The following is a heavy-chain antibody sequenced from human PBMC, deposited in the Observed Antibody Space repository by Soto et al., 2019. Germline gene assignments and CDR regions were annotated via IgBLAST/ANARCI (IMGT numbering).Heavy chain of an antibody. Sequence: SETLSLTCAVYGGSFSGYYWSWIRQPPGKGLEWIGEINHSGSTNYNPSLKSRVTISVDTSKNQFSLKLSSVTAADTAVYYCAFRTYYCYGMDVWGQGTTVTVSS. CDR1: GGSFSGYY. CDR2: INHSGST. CDR3: AFRTYYCYGMDV. V-gene: IGHV4-34*01. J-gene: IGHJ6*02.